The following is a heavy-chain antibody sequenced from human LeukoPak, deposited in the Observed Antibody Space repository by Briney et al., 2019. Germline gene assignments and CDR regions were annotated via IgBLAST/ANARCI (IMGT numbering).Heavy chain of an antibody. D-gene: IGHD2-21*02. J-gene: IGHJ4*02. Sequence: SETLSLTCTVSGGSISSYYWSWIRQPAGKGLEWIGRIYTSGSTNYNPSLKSRVTMSVDTSMNQFSLKLSSVTAADTAVYYCARLGNCGNDCYAADYWGQGTLVTVSS. V-gene: IGHV4-4*07. CDR1: GGSISSYY. CDR3: ARLGNCGNDCYAADY. CDR2: IYTSGST.